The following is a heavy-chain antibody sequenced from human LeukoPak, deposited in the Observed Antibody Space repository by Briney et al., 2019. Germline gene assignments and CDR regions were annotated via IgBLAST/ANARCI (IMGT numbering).Heavy chain of an antibody. D-gene: IGHD3-3*01. Sequence: PGGSLRLSCAASGFTFPNYVMSWVRQAPGKGLEWVAVISYDGSNKYYADSVKGRFTISRDNSKNTLYLQMNSLRAEDTAVYYCAKDRAWLRFWEYYYYGMDVWGQGTTVTVSS. V-gene: IGHV3-30*18. CDR2: ISYDGSNK. CDR3: AKDRAWLRFWEYYYYGMDV. J-gene: IGHJ6*02. CDR1: GFTFPNYV.